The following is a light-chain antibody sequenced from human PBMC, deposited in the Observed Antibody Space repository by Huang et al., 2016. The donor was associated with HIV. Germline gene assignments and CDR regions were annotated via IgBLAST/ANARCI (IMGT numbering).Light chain of an antibody. J-gene: IGKJ1*01. Sequence: EIVLTQSPGTLSLSPGERATLSCRASQRVSSNYLAWYQQKPGQAPRLLIYGALSRATGIPDRFSGSGSGTDFTLTISRLEPEDFAVYYCQQYGTSPRTFGQGTKVEIK. CDR1: QRVSSNY. CDR2: GAL. CDR3: QQYGTSPRT. V-gene: IGKV3-20*01.